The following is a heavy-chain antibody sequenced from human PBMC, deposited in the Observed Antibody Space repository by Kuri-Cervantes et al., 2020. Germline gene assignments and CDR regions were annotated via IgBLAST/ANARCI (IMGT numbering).Heavy chain of an antibody. CDR3: ARDSSVGAYLLSYYFDY. D-gene: IGHD1-26*01. V-gene: IGHV3-21*01. J-gene: IGHJ4*02. CDR1: GFTFSSYS. CDR2: ISSSSSYI. Sequence: GESLKISCAASGFTFSSYSMNWVRQAPGKGLEWVSSISSSSSYIYYADSVKGRFTISRDNAKNSLYLQMNSLRAEDTAVYYCARDSSVGAYLLSYYFDYWGQGTLVTVSS.